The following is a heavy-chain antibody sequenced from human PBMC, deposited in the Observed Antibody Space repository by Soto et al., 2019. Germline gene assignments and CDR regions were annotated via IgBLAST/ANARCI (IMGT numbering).Heavy chain of an antibody. CDR1: GGSINNGGFP. V-gene: IGHV4-30-2*01. Sequence: SETLSLTCVVSGGSINNGGFPWTWIRQAPGRGLEWIGCFYHNGRTLYNPSLKARVSISEDRSKNEFSLNLRSVTAADTAVYFRAREMHDSGRSPFKHWGQRALVTFSS. J-gene: IGHJ1*01. CDR3: AREMHDSGRSPFKH. D-gene: IGHD3-22*01. CDR2: FYHNGRT.